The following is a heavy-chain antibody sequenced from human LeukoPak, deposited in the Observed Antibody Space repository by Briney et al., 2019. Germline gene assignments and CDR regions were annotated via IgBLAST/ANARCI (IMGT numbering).Heavy chain of an antibody. CDR2: ISSSSGTI. CDR3: ATDPATGTTATSLLAP. J-gene: IGHJ5*02. D-gene: IGHD1-1*01. Sequence: GGSLRLSCAASGFTFSSYGMNWVRQAPGKGLEWVSYISSSSGTIFYADSVKGRFTISRDNAKNSLYLQMNSLRADDTAVYYCATDPATGTTATSLLAPWGQGTLVTVSS. CDR1: GFTFSSYG. V-gene: IGHV3-48*01.